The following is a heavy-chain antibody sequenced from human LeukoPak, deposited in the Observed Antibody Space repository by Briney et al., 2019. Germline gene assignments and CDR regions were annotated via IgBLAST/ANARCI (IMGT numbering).Heavy chain of an antibody. D-gene: IGHD1/OR15-1a*01. Sequence: ASVKVSCKASGYIFSGYNIHWVRQAPGQGLEWMGWINPNNGGTKYAQRFQGWVTMTRDTSSSTVYMEVRRLRSEDTAVYYCARLRIITTSGSAHYGMDIWGQGTTVTVSS. V-gene: IGHV1-2*04. CDR3: ARLRIITTSGSAHYGMDI. CDR1: GYIFSGYN. CDR2: INPNNGGT. J-gene: IGHJ6*02.